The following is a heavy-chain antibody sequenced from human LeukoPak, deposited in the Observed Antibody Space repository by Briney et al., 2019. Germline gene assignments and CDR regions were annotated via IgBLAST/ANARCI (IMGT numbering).Heavy chain of an antibody. CDR3: ATAPPGRYCDSSTCHFHYYGMDV. J-gene: IGHJ6*02. Sequence: SQTLSLTCAVSGGSISSGGYSWSWIRQPPGKGLEWIGYIYHSGSTYYNPSLKSRGTISVDTSKNQFSLKLNSVTAADTAVYYCATAPPGRYCDSSTCHFHYYGMDVWGQGTTVTVSS. D-gene: IGHD2-2*01. V-gene: IGHV4-30-2*02. CDR2: IYHSGST. CDR1: GGSISSGGYS.